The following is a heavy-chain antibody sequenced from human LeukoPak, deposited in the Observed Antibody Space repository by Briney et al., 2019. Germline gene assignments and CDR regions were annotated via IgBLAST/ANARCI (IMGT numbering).Heavy chain of an antibody. CDR2: INPNSGGT. J-gene: IGHJ5*02. CDR1: GYTFTGYY. Sequence: GASVKVSCKASGYTFTGYYMHWVRQAPGQGLEWMGWINPNSGGTNYAQKFQGRVTMTRDTSISTAYMELSRLRSDDTAVYYCARDKYSSGWLNWFDPWGQGTLVTVSS. V-gene: IGHV1-2*02. D-gene: IGHD6-19*01. CDR3: ARDKYSSGWLNWFDP.